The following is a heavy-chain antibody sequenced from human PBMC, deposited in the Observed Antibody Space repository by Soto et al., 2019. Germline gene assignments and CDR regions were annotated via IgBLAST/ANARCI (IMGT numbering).Heavy chain of an antibody. CDR1: GGSVSSYY. CDR2: IYYSGST. J-gene: IGHJ4*02. V-gene: IGHV4-59*02. Sequence: SETLSLTCTVSGGSVSSYYWSWIRQPPGKGLEWIGYIYYSGSTNYNPSLKSRVTISVDTSKNQFSLKLSSVTAADTAVYYCARLKDIVATIGENYFDYWGQGTLVTVSS. D-gene: IGHD5-12*01. CDR3: ARLKDIVATIGENYFDY.